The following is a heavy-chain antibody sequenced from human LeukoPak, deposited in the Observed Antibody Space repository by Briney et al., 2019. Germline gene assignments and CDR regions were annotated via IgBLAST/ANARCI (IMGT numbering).Heavy chain of an antibody. CDR3: ARDVYSSGWYSSYYFDY. CDR2: ISSIRSYI. D-gene: IGHD6-19*01. J-gene: IGHJ4*02. Sequence: GCSLRLSRAASGFTFSSYSMNWVRQAAAKGLKWVSSISSIRSYIYYADSVKGRFNISRDNAKNSLYLQMNSLRAEDTAVYYCARDVYSSGWYSSYYFDYWGQGTLVTVSS. CDR1: GFTFSSYS. V-gene: IGHV3-21*01.